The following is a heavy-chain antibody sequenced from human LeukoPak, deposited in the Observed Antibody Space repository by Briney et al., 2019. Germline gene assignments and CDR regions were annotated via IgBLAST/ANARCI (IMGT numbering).Heavy chain of an antibody. V-gene: IGHV1-18*01. CDR1: GYTFTSYG. Sequence: GASVKVSCKASGYTFTSYGISWVRPAPGQGLEWMGWISAYNGNTNYAQKLQGRVTMTTDTSTSTAYMELRSLRSDDTAVYYCAREDLIGYYGMDVWGQGTTVIVAS. CDR3: AREDLIGYYGMDV. J-gene: IGHJ6*02. D-gene: IGHD3-22*01. CDR2: ISAYNGNT.